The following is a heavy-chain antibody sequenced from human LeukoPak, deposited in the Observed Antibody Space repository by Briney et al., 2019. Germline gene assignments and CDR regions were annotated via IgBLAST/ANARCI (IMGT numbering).Heavy chain of an antibody. J-gene: IGHJ6*02. CDR1: GYSFTSYW. V-gene: IGHV5-51*01. CDR3: ARQVTTSGCNYYYYGMDV. Sequence: GESPKISCKGSGYSFTSYWIGWVRQLPGKGLEWMGIIYPGDSDTRYSPSFQGQVTISADKSISTAYLKWSSLKASDTAMYYCARQVTTSGCNYYYYGMDVWGQGTTVTVSS. CDR2: IYPGDSDT. D-gene: IGHD4-11*01.